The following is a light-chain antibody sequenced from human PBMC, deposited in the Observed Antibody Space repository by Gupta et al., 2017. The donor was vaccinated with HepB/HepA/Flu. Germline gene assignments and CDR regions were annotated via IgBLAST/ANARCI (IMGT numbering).Light chain of an antibody. V-gene: IGLV3-19*01. J-gene: IGLJ2*01. CDR2: GKN. CDR1: SLRSYY. Sequence: SSELTQDPAVSVALGQTVRITCQGESLRSYYASWYQQKPGQAPVLVIYGKNNRPSGIPDRFSGSSSGNTASLTITGAQAEDEADYYCNSRDSSGNHLGVFGGGTKLTV. CDR3: NSRDSSGNHLGV.